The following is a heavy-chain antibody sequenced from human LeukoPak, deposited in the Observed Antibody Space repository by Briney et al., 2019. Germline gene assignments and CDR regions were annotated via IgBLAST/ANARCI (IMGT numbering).Heavy chain of an antibody. J-gene: IGHJ3*02. CDR1: GYTFTVYY. D-gene: IGHD3-22*01. CDR3: ARVYYDRAFDI. CDR2: IDPNGGGT. V-gene: IGHV1-2*02. Sequence: ASVKVSCKASGYTFTVYYIHWVRQAPGQGLEWMGWIDPNGGGTNYAQKFQGRVTMTRDTSISTAYMELTSLRSDDTAVYYCARVYYDRAFDIWGQGTMVTVSS.